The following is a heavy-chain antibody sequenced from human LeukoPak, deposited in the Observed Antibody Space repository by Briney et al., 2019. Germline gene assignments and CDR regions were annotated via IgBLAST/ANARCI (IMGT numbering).Heavy chain of an antibody. CDR2: MNPNSGNT. V-gene: IGHV1-8*03. Sequence: ASVKVSCKASGYSFTSYDINWVRQATGQGLEWMGWMNPNSGNTGYAQKFQGRVTITRNTTISTAYMELSSLRSEDTAVYYCARGQRLTRTSIVGATYFDYWGQGTLVTVSS. CDR3: ARGQRLTRTSIVGATYFDY. D-gene: IGHD1-26*01. CDR1: GYSFTSYD. J-gene: IGHJ4*02.